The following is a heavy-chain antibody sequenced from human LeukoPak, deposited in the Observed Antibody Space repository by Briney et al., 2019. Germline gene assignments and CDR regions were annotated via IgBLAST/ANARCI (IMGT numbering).Heavy chain of an antibody. CDR1: GFTFSSYW. CDR3: ARDYDSSGYYSYDAFDI. J-gene: IGHJ3*02. V-gene: IGHV3-7*01. D-gene: IGHD3-22*01. CDR2: IKQDGSEK. Sequence: GGSLRLSCAASGFTFSSYWMSWVRQAPGKGLEWVANIKQDGSEKCYVDSVKGRFTISRDNAKNSLYLQMNSLRAEDTAVYYCARDYDSSGYYSYDAFDIWGQGTMVTVSS.